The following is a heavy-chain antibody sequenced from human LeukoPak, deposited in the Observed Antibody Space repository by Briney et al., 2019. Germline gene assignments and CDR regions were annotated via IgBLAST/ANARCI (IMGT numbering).Heavy chain of an antibody. CDR1: GFTFSSYA. CDR2: ISGSGGST. J-gene: IGHJ3*02. Sequence: GGSLRLSCAASGFTFSSYAMSWVRQAPGKGLEGVSAISGSGGSTYYADSVKGRFTISRDNSKNTLYLQMNSLRAEDTAVYYCAKDWEYSSSWILPDAFDIWGQGTMVTVSS. V-gene: IGHV3-23*01. D-gene: IGHD6-13*01. CDR3: AKDWEYSSSWILPDAFDI.